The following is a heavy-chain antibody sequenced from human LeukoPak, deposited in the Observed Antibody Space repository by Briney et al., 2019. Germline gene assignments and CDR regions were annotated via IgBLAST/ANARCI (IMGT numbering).Heavy chain of an antibody. CDR2: ISWNSGSI. V-gene: IGHV3-9*01. D-gene: IGHD3-22*01. CDR1: GFTLDDYG. J-gene: IGHJ6*02. CDR3: AIDSSGYYDGYYYGMDV. Sequence: PGRSLRLSCAASGFTLDDYGMHWVRQAPGKGLEWVSGISWNSGSIDYADSVKGRFTISRDNSKNTLYLQMNSLRAEDTAVYYCAIDSSGYYDGYYYGMDVWGQGTTVTVSS.